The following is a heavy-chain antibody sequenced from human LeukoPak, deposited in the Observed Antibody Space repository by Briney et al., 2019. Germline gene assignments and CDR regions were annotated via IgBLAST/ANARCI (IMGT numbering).Heavy chain of an antibody. Sequence: ASGKVSCKASGYTFTSYYMHWVRQAPGQGREGMGIINPSGGNTNYAQKFQGRVTMTRDTSTSTVYMELSSLRSEDTAVYYCARGDHVRIYAESSFDIWGQGTMVTVSS. CDR3: ARGDHVRIYAESSFDI. J-gene: IGHJ3*02. V-gene: IGHV1-46*01. CDR1: GYTFTSYY. CDR2: INPSGGNT. D-gene: IGHD5/OR15-5a*01.